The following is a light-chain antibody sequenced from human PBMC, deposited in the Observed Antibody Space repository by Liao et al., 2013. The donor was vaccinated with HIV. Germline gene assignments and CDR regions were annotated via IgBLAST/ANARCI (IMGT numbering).Light chain of an antibody. Sequence: SYVLTQPPSVSVAPGKTGSITCGGNNIGRKSVHWYQQKPGQAPVLVVYSDRDRPSGIPERFSGSDSGNTATLTISGTQAMDEADYYCQAWDSSTGDVGFGGGTKLTVL. CDR2: SDR. J-gene: IGLJ2*01. CDR1: NIGRKS. CDR3: QAWDSSTGDVG. V-gene: IGLV3-21*01.